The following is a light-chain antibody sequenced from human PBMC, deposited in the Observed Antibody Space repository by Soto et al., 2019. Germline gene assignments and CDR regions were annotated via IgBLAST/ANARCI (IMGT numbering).Light chain of an antibody. CDR2: GES. V-gene: IGKV3D-15*01. Sequence: QGERLTLSCRASQSVSSNLAWHQQQRGQGPRLLIYGESTRASGIPARFSGGGSGTNFTLFTSRMQHADFELDYGKQAEPLGG. CDR1: QSVSSN. CDR3: KQAEP. J-gene: IGKJ4*01.